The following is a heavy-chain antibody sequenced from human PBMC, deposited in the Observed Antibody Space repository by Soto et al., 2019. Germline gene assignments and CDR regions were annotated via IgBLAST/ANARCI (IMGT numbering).Heavy chain of an antibody. CDR3: ARAASMVRGVIKYGMDV. Sequence: PSETLSLTFAVHGGSFSGYYWSWIRQPPGKGLEWIGEINHSGSTNYNPSLKSRVTISVDTSKNQFSLKLSSVTAADTAVYYCARAASMVRGVIKYGMDVWGQGTTVTVSS. CDR2: INHSGST. J-gene: IGHJ6*02. V-gene: IGHV4-34*01. CDR1: GGSFSGYY. D-gene: IGHD3-10*01.